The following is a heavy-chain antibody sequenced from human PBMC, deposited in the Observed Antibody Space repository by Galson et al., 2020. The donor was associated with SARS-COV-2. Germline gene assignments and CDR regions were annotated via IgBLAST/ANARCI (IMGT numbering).Heavy chain of an antibody. CDR2: MNPNSGNT. J-gene: IGHJ6*02. V-gene: IGHV1-8*01. CDR1: GYTFTSYD. D-gene: IGHD3-9*01. CDR3: ARVGRYYDILTGYAHYYGMDV. Sequence: ASVKVSCKASGYTFTSYDINWVRQATGQGLEWMGWMNPNSGNTGYAQKFQGRVTMTRNTSISTAYMELSSLRSEDTAVYYCARVGRYYDILTGYAHYYGMDVWGQGTTVTVSS.